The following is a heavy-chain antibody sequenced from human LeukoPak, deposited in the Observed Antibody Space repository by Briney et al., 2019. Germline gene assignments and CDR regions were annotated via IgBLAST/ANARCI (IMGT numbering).Heavy chain of an antibody. J-gene: IGHJ6*02. D-gene: IGHD3-10*01. Sequence: SGGSLRLSCAASGFTVSSNYMSWVRQAPGKGLEWVSLIYTGGSTYYADSVKGRFTISRDNSKNTLYLQMNSLRAEDTAVYYCAYGYYYYYGMDVWGLGTTVTVSS. CDR1: GFTVSSNY. CDR3: AYGYYYYYGMDV. CDR2: IYTGGST. V-gene: IGHV3-53*01.